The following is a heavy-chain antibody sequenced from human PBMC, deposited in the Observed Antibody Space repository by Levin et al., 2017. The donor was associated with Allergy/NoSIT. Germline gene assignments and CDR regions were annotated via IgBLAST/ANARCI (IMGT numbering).Heavy chain of an antibody. Sequence: GGSLRLSCAASGFTFSSYGMHWVRQAPGKGLEWVAVISYDGSNKYYADSVKGRFTISRDNSKNTLYLQMNSLRAEDTAVYYCAKDPTGGAFGWFDPWGQGTLVTVSS. CDR3: AKDPTGGAFGWFDP. J-gene: IGHJ5*02. V-gene: IGHV3-30*18. CDR1: GFTFSSYG. CDR2: ISYDGSNK. D-gene: IGHD2-8*02.